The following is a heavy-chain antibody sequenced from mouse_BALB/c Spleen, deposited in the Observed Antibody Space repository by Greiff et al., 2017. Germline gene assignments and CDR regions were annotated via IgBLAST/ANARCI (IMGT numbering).Heavy chain of an antibody. V-gene: IGHV1-80*01. CDR1: GYAFSSYW. J-gene: IGHJ2*01. Sequence: QVQLQQSGAELVRPGSSVKISCKASGYAFSSYWMNWVKQRPGQGLEWIGQIYPGDGDTNYNGKFKGKATLTADKSSSTAYMQLSSLTSEDSAVYFCARSGYDYEGYWGQGTTLTVSS. D-gene: IGHD2-4*01. CDR3: ARSGYDYEGY. CDR2: IYPGDGDT.